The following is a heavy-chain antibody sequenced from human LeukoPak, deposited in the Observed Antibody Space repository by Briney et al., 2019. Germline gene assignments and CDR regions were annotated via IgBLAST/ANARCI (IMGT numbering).Heavy chain of an antibody. CDR2: IYYSGST. Sequence: SETLSLTCTVSGGSISSSSYYWGWIRQPPGKGLEWIGSIYYSGSTYYNPSLKSRVTISVDTSKNQFSLKLSSVTAADTAVYYCARTFTDYGGNWDWGQGTLVTVSS. D-gene: IGHD4-23*01. CDR1: GGSISSSSYY. V-gene: IGHV4-39*01. J-gene: IGHJ4*02. CDR3: ARTFTDYGGNWD.